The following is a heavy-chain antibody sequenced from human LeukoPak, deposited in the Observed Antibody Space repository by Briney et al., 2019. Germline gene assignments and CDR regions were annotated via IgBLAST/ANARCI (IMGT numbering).Heavy chain of an antibody. Sequence: SETLSLTCTVSGGSISSYYWSWIRQPPGKGLEWIGHIYYSGSTNYNPSLKSRVTISVDTSKNQFSLKLSSVTAADTAVYYCARDRRGLLQRGSNWFDPWGQGTLVTVSS. V-gene: IGHV4-59*12. J-gene: IGHJ5*02. D-gene: IGHD3-10*01. CDR2: IYYSGST. CDR1: GGSISSYY. CDR3: ARDRRGLLQRGSNWFDP.